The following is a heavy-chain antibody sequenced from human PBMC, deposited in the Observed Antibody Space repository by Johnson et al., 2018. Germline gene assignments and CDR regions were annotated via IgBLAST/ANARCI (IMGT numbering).Heavy chain of an antibody. D-gene: IGHD4-17*01. V-gene: IGHV3-30-3*02. CDR2: ISSDGSNT. CDR3: AKLPTTYGDYFRHYAMDV. J-gene: IGHJ6*02. CDR1: GFTFSRYS. Sequence: VQLVESGGGVVQPGKSLRLSCAASGFTFSRYSMHWVRQAPGKGLGWVAMISSDGSNTYYADSVKGQLTISRDNSKNTLFLQMNSLRTEDTAIYYCAKLPTTYGDYFRHYAMDVWGQGTTVTVS.